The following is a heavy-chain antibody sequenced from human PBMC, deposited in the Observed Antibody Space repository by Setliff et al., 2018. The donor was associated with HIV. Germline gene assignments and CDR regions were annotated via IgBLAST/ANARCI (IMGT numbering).Heavy chain of an antibody. D-gene: IGHD6-19*01. CDR1: GDSIGTSPHS. J-gene: IGHJ3*02. CDR3: ARSTGYSAGWYSLSLVNDAFDM. CDR2: ISYSGTS. Sequence: NPSETLSLTCTVSGDSIGTSPHSWGWIRQPPGQGLECIGSISYSGTSYYNPSLKSRVTISLDTSMNQFSLRLSSVTAADTAVYFCARSTGYSAGWYSLSLVNDAFDMWGQGTVVTVSS. V-gene: IGHV4-39*01.